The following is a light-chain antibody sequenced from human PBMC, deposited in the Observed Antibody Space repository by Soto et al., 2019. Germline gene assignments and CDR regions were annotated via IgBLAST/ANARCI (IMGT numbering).Light chain of an antibody. J-gene: IGKJ2*01. CDR1: QSVNSSY. CDR2: GAS. Sequence: EIVLTQSPGTLSLSPGDRATLSCRASQSVNSSYLAWYHHKPGQAPRLLIYGASSRATGIPDRFSGSGSGTYFTLTISRLEPEDFAVYYCQPYRSTPPYTLGQGTNLDIK. V-gene: IGKV3-20*01. CDR3: QPYRSTPPYT.